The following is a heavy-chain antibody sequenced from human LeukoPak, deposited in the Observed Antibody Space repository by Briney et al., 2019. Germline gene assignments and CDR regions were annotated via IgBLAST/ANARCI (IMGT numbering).Heavy chain of an antibody. CDR2: IYYSGST. Sequence: SETLPLTCTVSGGSISSSSYYWGWIRQPPGKGLEWIGSIYYSGSTYYNPSLKSRVTISVDTSKNQFSLKLSSVTAADTAVYYCARHSSPFLMGSTVTFDYWGQGTLVTVSS. CDR3: ARHSSPFLMGSTVTFDY. J-gene: IGHJ4*02. CDR1: GGSISSSSYY. V-gene: IGHV4-39*01. D-gene: IGHD4-17*01.